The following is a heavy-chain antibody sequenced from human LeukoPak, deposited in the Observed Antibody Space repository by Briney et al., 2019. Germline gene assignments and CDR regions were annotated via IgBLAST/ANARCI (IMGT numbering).Heavy chain of an antibody. CDR2: INPNSGGT. V-gene: IGHV1-2*02. D-gene: IGHD6-6*01. CDR3: ARVPASIAVRPADY. CDR1: GYTFTGYY. Sequence: GASVKASCKASGYTFTGYYMHWVRQAPGQGLEWMGWINPNSGGTNYAQKFQGRVTMTRDTSISTTYMELSRLRSDDTAVYYCARVPASIAVRPADYWGQGTLVSVSS. J-gene: IGHJ4*02.